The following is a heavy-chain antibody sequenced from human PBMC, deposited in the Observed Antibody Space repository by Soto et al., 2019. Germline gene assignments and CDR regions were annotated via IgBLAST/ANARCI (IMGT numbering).Heavy chain of an antibody. CDR3: ARCSGWYGQCYFDC. J-gene: IGHJ4*02. D-gene: IGHD6-13*01. CDR1: GFIVSSSY. CDR2: LYSDGRT. Sequence: DVQLVETGGGLIQPGGSLRLSCAASGFIVSSSYMSWVRQAPGKGLEWVSVLYSDGRTYYAASVKGRFTISRDNSKNTLYLQMNSLSAEDTAVYYCARCSGWYGQCYFDCWGQGTLVTVSS. V-gene: IGHV3-53*02.